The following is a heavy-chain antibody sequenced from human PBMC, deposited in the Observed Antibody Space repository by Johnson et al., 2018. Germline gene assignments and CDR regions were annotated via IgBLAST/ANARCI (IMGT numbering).Heavy chain of an antibody. Sequence: QVQLVQSGGGVVQPGRSLRLSCAASGFTFNTNAIHWVRQAPGKGLEWVAVISYDGSNKYYAASVKGRFTISRENSKNTVYVQMNGLRAGDTAVYYCARGAGYSGYDSDAVDIWGQGTMVTVSS. D-gene: IGHD5-12*01. J-gene: IGHJ3*02. CDR1: GFTFNTNA. CDR3: ARGAGYSGYDSDAVDI. CDR2: ISYDGSNK. V-gene: IGHV3-30-3*01.